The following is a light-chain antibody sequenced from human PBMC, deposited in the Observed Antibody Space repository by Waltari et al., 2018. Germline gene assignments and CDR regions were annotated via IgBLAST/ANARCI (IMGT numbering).Light chain of an antibody. CDR2: AAY. CDR1: QDIDRY. Sequence: DVQVTQSPSALSASVGDIVTITCRTSQDIDRYLIWYQQKPGNAPKLLIYAAYYLQSGVPSRFSGSGSGTDFSLTISSLQPEDFAVYYCQQNYRTPTFGGGTKVEVK. CDR3: QQNYRTPT. J-gene: IGKJ4*01. V-gene: IGKV1-39*01.